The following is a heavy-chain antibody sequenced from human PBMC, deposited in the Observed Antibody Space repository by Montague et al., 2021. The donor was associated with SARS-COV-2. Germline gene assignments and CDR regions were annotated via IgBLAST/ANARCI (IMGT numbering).Heavy chain of an antibody. CDR2: IYHSGST. J-gene: IGHJ4*02. CDR3: ARTLLGYCSSTCCYGTRPWYWFDY. CDR1: GGSISISNW. D-gene: IGHD2-2*01. V-gene: IGHV4-4*02. Sequence: SETLSLTCAVSGGSISISNWWSWVRQPPGKGLEWIGEIYHSGSTNYNPFLKSRVTIAVAKSKNQFSLKLSSVTAADTAVYYWARTLLGYCSSTCCYGTRPWYWFDYWGQGTLVTVSS.